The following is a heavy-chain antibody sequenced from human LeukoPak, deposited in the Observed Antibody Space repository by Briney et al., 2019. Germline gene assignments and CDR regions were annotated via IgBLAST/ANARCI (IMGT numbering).Heavy chain of an antibody. CDR3: VRDGANWEEPNDAFDT. CDR2: LYTSGTT. D-gene: IGHD1-26*01. Sequence: SETLSLTCAVSGASITSCYWSWVRQSAGKGLEWIGRLYTSGTTNYNPSLKSRVTMSGDSSKNQLSLTLTSVTTADTAVYYCVRDGANWEEPNDAFDTWGQGTLLTVSS. V-gene: IGHV4-4*07. J-gene: IGHJ3*02. CDR1: GASITSCY.